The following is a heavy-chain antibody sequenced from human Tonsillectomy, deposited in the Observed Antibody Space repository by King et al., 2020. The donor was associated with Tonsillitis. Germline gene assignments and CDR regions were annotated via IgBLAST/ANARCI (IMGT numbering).Heavy chain of an antibody. CDR2: ISAYNGNT. D-gene: IGHD3-9*01. Sequence: QVQLVESGAEVKKPGASVKVSCKASGYSFTTYGISWLRQAPGQGPEWMGWISAYNGNTNYAQKLQGRVTMTTDTSTSTAYMELRSLRSDDTAVYYCARDSRDYDIFTGYLYWGQGTLVTVSS. J-gene: IGHJ4*02. V-gene: IGHV1-18*04. CDR3: ARDSRDYDIFTGYLY. CDR1: GYSFTTYG.